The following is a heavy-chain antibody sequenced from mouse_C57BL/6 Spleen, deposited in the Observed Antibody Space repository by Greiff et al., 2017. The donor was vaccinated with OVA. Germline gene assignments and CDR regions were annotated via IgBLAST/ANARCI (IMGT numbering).Heavy chain of an antibody. D-gene: IGHD1-1*02. CDR1: GYAFSSYW. J-gene: IGHJ2*01. V-gene: IGHV1-80*01. Sequence: QVTLKESGAELVKPGASVKISCKASGYAFSSYWMNWVKQRPGKGLEWIGQIYPGDGDTNYNGKFKGKATLTADKSSSTAYMQLSSLTSEDSAVYFCAREGLWSLGYWGQGTTLTVSS. CDR2: IYPGDGDT. CDR3: AREGLWSLGY.